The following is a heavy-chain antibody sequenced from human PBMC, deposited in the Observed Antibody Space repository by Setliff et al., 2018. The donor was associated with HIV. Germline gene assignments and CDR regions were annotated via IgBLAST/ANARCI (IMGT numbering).Heavy chain of an antibody. J-gene: IGHJ6*03. V-gene: IGHV4-4*09. CDR2: TYTSGST. CDR1: GGSISSYY. Sequence: SETLSLTCTVSGGSISSYYWSWIRQSPGKGLEWIGYTYTSGSTNYNHNPSLKSRVTISVDTSNNQFSLRLSSVTAADTAVYYCARDKGYYYMDVWGKGITVTVSS. CDR3: ARDKGYYYMDV.